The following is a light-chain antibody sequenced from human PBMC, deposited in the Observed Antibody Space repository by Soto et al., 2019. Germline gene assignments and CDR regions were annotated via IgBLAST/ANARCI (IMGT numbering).Light chain of an antibody. V-gene: IGLV2-14*01. CDR3: SSYAVGTPPDI. J-gene: IGLJ2*01. CDR2: EVS. CDR1: SSDIGASNY. Sequence: QSVLTQPASVSGSPGQSITISCTGTSSDIGASNYKFVSWYQQPPVKAPKLIIFEVSYRPSWVSNRFSGSKSGNTASLTISGLRVEDEADYYCSSYAVGTPPDIFGGGTKVTVL.